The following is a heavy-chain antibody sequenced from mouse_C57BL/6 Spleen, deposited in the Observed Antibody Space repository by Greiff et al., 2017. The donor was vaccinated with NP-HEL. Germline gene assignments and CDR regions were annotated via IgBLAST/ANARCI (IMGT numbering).Heavy chain of an antibody. CDR1: GFTFSDYG. CDR3: ARSGHYYGYYFDY. D-gene: IGHD1-2*01. CDR2: ISSGSSTI. V-gene: IGHV5-17*01. J-gene: IGHJ2*01. Sequence: EVKLVESGGGLVKPGGSLKLSCAASGFTFSDYGMHWVRQAPEKGLEWVAYISSGSSTIYYADTVKGRFTISRDNAKNTLFLQMTSLRSEDTAMYYCARSGHYYGYYFDYWGQGTTLTVSS.